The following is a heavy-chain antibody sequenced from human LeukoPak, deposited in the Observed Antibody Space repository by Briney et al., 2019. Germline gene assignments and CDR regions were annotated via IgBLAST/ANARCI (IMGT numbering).Heavy chain of an antibody. Sequence: SQTLSLTCAISGDSVSSNSAAWNWIRLSPSRGLEWLGRTYYRSKWYNDYAVSVKSRITINPDTSKNQFSLKLSSVTAADTAVYYCARGPWAARPRIYNWFDPWGQGTLVTVSS. J-gene: IGHJ5*02. V-gene: IGHV6-1*01. CDR2: TYYRSKWYN. CDR1: GDSVSSNSAA. CDR3: ARGPWAARPRIYNWFDP. D-gene: IGHD6-6*01.